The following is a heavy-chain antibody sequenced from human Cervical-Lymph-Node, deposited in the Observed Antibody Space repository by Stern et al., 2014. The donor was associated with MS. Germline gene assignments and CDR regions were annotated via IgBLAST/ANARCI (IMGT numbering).Heavy chain of an antibody. CDR2: INPDSGAT. CDR3: ARIIETTSD. J-gene: IGHJ4*02. Sequence: VQLVESGAEVRKPGASVKVSCKPSGFMFTGYHIHWVRLAPGQGLEWMGRINPDSGATNHAQKFQGRVTMTTDTSITTAYMELTRLRSDDTAIYYCARIIETTSDWGQGTLVTVSS. D-gene: IGHD1-1*01. CDR1: GFMFTGYH. V-gene: IGHV1-2*06.